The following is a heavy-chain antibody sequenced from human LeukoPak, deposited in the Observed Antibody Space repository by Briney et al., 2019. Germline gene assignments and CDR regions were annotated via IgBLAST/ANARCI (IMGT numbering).Heavy chain of an antibody. D-gene: IGHD2-8*02. CDR1: GFTFSTFA. CDR3: ATYRQVLLPFDS. J-gene: IGHJ4*02. V-gene: IGHV3-23*01. Sequence: AGGSLRLSCAASGFTFSTFAMSWVRQPPGKGLEWVSSIFPSGGEIPYADSVRGRFTISRDNSKSPLSLQMNSLRAEDTAICYCATYRQVLLPFDSWGQGTLVTVSS. CDR2: IFPSGGEI.